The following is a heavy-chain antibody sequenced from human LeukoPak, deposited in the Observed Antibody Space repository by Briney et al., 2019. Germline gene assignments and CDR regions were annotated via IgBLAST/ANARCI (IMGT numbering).Heavy chain of an antibody. J-gene: IGHJ6*02. CDR1: GFTFSSYA. V-gene: IGHV3-64*01. D-gene: IGHD1-14*01. CDR3: AGGGFPERYHQTYYYYYGMDV. CDR2: ISSNGGST. Sequence: PGGSLRLSCAASGFTFSSYAMHWVRQAPGKGLEYVSAISSNGGSTYYANSVKGRFTISRDNSKNTLYLQMGSLRAEDMAVYYCAGGGFPERYHQTYYYYYGMDVWGQGTTVTVSS.